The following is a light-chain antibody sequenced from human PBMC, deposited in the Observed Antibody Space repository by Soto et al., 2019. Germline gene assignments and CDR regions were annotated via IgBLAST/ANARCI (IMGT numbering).Light chain of an antibody. CDR3: LSFDSSXSVV. Sequence: QSVLTQPPSVSGAPGQRVXISCTGSSSNIGAGYDVHWYQQLPGRAPKLLIYGNTNRPSGVPDRFSGSKSGTSASLAITGLQAEDEADYYCLSFDSSXSVVFGGGTKLTVL. J-gene: IGLJ2*01. CDR1: SSNIGAGYD. CDR2: GNT. V-gene: IGLV1-40*01.